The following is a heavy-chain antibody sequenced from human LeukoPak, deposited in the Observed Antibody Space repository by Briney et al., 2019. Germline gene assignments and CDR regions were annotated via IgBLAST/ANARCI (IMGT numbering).Heavy chain of an antibody. J-gene: IGHJ5*02. V-gene: IGHV3-53*01. CDR2: IHTSGDT. D-gene: IGHD4-17*01. CDR1: GLTGSHNY. CDR3: IVFGDSNH. Sequence: GGSLRLTCAASGLTGSHNYVSWVRQAPGKGLEWVSAIHTSGDTCYADSVKGRFTISRDTSKNTLYLQINSLRVEDTAVYYCIVFGDSNHWGQGTLVTVSS.